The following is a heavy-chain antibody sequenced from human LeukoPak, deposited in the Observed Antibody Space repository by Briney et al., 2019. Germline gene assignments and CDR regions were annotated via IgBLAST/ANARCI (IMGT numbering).Heavy chain of an antibody. D-gene: IGHD6-13*01. J-gene: IGHJ4*02. CDR2: IIPIFGTA. V-gene: IGHV1-69*05. Sequence: AASVKVSCKASGGTFSSYAISWVRQAPGQGLEWMGGIIPIFGTANYAQKFQGRVTITTDESTSTAYMELSSLRSEDTAVYSCARGRGIAAAGTPAFDYWGQGTLVTVSS. CDR3: ARGRGIAAAGTPAFDY. CDR1: GGTFSSYA.